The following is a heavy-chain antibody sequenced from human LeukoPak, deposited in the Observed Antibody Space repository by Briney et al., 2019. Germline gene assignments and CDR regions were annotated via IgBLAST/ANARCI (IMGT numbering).Heavy chain of an antibody. D-gene: IGHD3-10*01. Sequence: PGGSLRLSCAASGFTFSSYRMNWVRQAPGKGLEWVSSITSTSTYIYYADSVKGRFTISRDNAKNSLYLQMNSLRAEDTAVYYCARDRGQGTYFDYWGQGALVTVSS. V-gene: IGHV3-21*01. CDR3: ARDRGQGTYFDY. CDR2: ITSTSTYI. CDR1: GFTFSSYR. J-gene: IGHJ4*02.